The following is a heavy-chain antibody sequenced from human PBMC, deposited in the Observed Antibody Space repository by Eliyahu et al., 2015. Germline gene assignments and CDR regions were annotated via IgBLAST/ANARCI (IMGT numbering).Heavy chain of an antibody. Sequence: EVQLVESGGGLVEPGGSLRLSCAASGFTFSXXXXXWVRQAPGKGLEWVSSISSSSSYIYYAXSVKGRFTISRDNAKNSLYLQMNSLRAEDTAVYYCAKPRARGDCSGGSCYHFDYWGQGTLVTVSS. CDR1: GFTFSXXX. CDR2: ISSSSSYI. J-gene: IGHJ4*02. CDR3: AKPRARGDCSGGSCYHFDY. V-gene: IGHV3-21*01. D-gene: IGHD2-15*01.